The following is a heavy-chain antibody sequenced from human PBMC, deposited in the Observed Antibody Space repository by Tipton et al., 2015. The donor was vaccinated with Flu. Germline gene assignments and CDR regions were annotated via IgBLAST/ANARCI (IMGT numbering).Heavy chain of an antibody. CDR2: IYYSGST. CDR3: AREIGVVVEGYYSSHGMDV. D-gene: IGHD2-2*01. J-gene: IGHJ6*02. V-gene: IGHV4-59*11. CDR1: GGSINVHY. Sequence: TLSLTCTVSGGSINVHYWNWIRQPPGKGLEWVGYIYYSGSTNYNPSLKSRVTISVDTSTNQFYLRLSSVTAADTAVYYCAREIGVVVEGYYSSHGMDVWGQGPTVTVSS.